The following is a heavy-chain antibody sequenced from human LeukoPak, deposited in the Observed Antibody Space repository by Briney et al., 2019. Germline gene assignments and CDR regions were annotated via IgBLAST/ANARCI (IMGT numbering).Heavy chain of an antibody. CDR2: ISHDGSNK. Sequence: PGGSLRLSCAASGFTFSNYDMHWVRQAPGKGLEWVAVISHDGSNKYYVDSVKGRLTISRDNSKNTLYLQMNSLRAEDTAVYYCAKEGSSGRYGGYWGQGTLVTVSS. CDR1: GFTFSNYD. D-gene: IGHD6-19*01. J-gene: IGHJ4*02. V-gene: IGHV3-30*18. CDR3: AKEGSSGRYGGY.